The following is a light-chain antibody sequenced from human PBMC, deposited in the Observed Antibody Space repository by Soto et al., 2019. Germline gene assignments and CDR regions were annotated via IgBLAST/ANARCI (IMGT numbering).Light chain of an antibody. Sequence: DIQMTQSPATLSSSPGDRATITCRASQSVSSCLAWYQQKPGKAPRLLIYDASSSATGIPARFRGSGSGTEFTLTISSLEHEDFAVYYCQQRNNWPLTFGQGTKVEIK. CDR3: QQRNNWPLT. CDR2: DAS. CDR1: QSVSSC. J-gene: IGKJ4*01. V-gene: IGKV3-11*01.